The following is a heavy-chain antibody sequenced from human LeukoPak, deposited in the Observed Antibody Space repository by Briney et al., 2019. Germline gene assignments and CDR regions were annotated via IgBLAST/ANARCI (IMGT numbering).Heavy chain of an antibody. D-gene: IGHD3-22*01. J-gene: IGHJ4*02. CDR1: GGSISSGGYS. V-gene: IGHV4-30-2*01. CDR3: ARGYDSSAYYPFNY. Sequence: SETLSLTCAVSGGSISSGGYSWSWIRQPPGKGLEWIGYIYHSGSTYYNPSLKSRVTISVDRSKNQFSLKLSSVTAADTAVYYCARGYDSSAYYPFNYWGQGTLVTVSS. CDR2: IYHSGST.